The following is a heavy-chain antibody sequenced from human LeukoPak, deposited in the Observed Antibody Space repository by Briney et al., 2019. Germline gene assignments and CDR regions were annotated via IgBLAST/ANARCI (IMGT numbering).Heavy chain of an antibody. D-gene: IGHD4-17*01. Sequence: GGSLRLSCAASGFTVSSNYMSWVRQAPGKGLEWVSVIYSGGSTYYADSVKGRFTISRDNSKNTLYLHMNSLRAEDTAVYYCARGNTVTTPDAFDIWGQGTMVTVSS. J-gene: IGHJ3*02. V-gene: IGHV3-53*01. CDR2: IYSGGST. CDR3: ARGNTVTTPDAFDI. CDR1: GFTVSSNY.